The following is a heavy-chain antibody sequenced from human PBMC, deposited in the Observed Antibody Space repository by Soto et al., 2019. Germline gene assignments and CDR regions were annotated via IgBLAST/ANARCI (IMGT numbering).Heavy chain of an antibody. CDR3: ASYGDGYYYYGMDV. CDR2: ISGSSSYI. V-gene: IGHV3-21*01. J-gene: IGHJ6*02. D-gene: IGHD4-17*01. CDR1: GFTFSSYS. Sequence: LRLSCAASGFTFSSYSMNWVRQAPGKGLEWVSSISGSSSYIYYADSVKGRFTISRDNAKNSLYLQMNSLRAEDTAVYYCASYGDGYYYYGMDVWGQGTTVTVSS.